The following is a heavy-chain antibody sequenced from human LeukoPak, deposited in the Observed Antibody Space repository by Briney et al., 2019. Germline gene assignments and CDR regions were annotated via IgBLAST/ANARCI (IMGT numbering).Heavy chain of an antibody. CDR3: AKDAGKILRYFDSTV. J-gene: IGHJ4*02. Sequence: GGPLRLSRAPSGFTLSSYAMSWVRQAPGKGLEWVSAISGSGGSTSYADSVKGRFTIYRDNSKNTLYLQMNSLRAEDTAVYYCAKDAGKILRYFDSTVWGQGTLVTVSS. CDR1: GFTLSSYA. D-gene: IGHD3-9*01. CDR2: ISGSGGST. V-gene: IGHV3-23*01.